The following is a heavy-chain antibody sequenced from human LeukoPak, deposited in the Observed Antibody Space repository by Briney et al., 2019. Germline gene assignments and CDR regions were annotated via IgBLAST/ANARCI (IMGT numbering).Heavy chain of an antibody. CDR2: VDHTGST. CDR1: DDSITMYY. CDR3: AKGRVSSSTWYSTYYYFFYMDF. Sequence: SETLSLTCTVSDDSITMYYWTWIRQPPGKGLEWIGYVDHTGSTKFNPSLNGRVSISRDTSNNFFSLRLRSVTAADTAAYFCAKGRVSSSTWYSTYYYFFYMDFWGKGTTVTVSS. J-gene: IGHJ6*03. V-gene: IGHV4-59*01. D-gene: IGHD4-11*01.